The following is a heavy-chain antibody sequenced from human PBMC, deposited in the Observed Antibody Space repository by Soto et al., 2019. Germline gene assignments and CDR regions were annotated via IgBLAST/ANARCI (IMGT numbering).Heavy chain of an antibody. V-gene: IGHV3-23*01. CDR1: GFTFRTYA. CDR3: AKNRGSGSPYYYNMEV. CDR2: ISGSTGKT. Sequence: GGSLKLSCASSGFTFRTYAMSWVRQAPGKGLEWVSVISGSTGKTYYADSVKGRFTISRDNSKNTLSLQMNSLRGEDTAVYFCAKNRGSGSPYYYNMEVWGQGTMVTVSS. D-gene: IGHD3-10*01. J-gene: IGHJ6*02.